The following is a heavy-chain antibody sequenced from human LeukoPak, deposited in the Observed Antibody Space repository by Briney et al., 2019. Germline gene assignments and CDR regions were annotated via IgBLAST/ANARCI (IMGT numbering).Heavy chain of an antibody. J-gene: IGHJ4*02. CDR3: ARESGWFGELCQDY. CDR2: IKQDGSEK. Sequence: PGGSLRLSCATSGFIFSNYWMSWVRQAPGKGLEWVANIKQDGSEKYYVDSVKGRFTISRDNAKNSPYLQMNSLRAEDTAVYYCARESGWFGELCQDYWGQGTLVTVSS. V-gene: IGHV3-7*01. CDR1: GFIFSNYW. D-gene: IGHD3-10*01.